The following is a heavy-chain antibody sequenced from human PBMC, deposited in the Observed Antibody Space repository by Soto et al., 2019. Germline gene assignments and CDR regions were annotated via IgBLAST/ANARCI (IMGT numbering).Heavy chain of an antibody. Sequence: ASVKVSCKASGYTFTSYDINWVRQATGQGLEWMGWMNPNSGNTGYAQKFQGRVTMTRNTSISTAYMELSSLRSEDTAVYYCARVEDYDFWSGPKWFDPWGQGTLVTVSS. CDR3: ARVEDYDFWSGPKWFDP. J-gene: IGHJ5*02. CDR2: MNPNSGNT. D-gene: IGHD3-3*01. V-gene: IGHV1-8*01. CDR1: GYTFTSYD.